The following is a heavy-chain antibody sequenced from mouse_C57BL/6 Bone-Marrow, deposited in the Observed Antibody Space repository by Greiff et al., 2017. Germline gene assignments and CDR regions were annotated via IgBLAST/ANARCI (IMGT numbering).Heavy chain of an antibody. D-gene: IGHD2-1*01. V-gene: IGHV1-26*01. CDR3: SIGYGNYVFYDMDF. CDR1: GYTFTDYY. J-gene: IGHJ4*01. CDR2: INPNNGGT. Sequence: VQLQQSGPELVKPGASVKISCKASGYTFTDYYMNWVKQSPGKSLEWIGYINPNNGGTSYNQKFKGKATLTVDKSSSTAYMELRSLTSEDSAVYSGSIGYGNYVFYDMDFWGQGTSVTVSS.